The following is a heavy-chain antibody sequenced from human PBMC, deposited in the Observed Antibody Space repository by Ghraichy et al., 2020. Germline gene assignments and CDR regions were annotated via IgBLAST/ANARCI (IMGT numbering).Heavy chain of an antibody. CDR3: ARDCPKSRPVTTCWYAFDI. J-gene: IGHJ3*02. D-gene: IGHD4-17*01. V-gene: IGHV1-18*01. CDR2: ISAYNGNT. CDR1: GYTFTSYG. Sequence: ASVKVSCKASGYTFTSYGISWVRQAPGQGLEWMGGISAYNGNTNYAQKLQGRVTMTTDTSTSTAYMELRSLRFDDTAVYYCARDCPKSRPVTTCWYAFDIWGQGTMVTVSS.